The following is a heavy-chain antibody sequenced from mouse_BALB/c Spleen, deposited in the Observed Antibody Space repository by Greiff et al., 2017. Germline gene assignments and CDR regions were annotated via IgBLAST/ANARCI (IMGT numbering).Heavy chain of an antibody. CDR2: ISSGSSTI. D-gene: IGHD2-3*01. CDR1: GFTFSSFG. V-gene: IGHV5-17*02. CDR3: ARRSDGYFYWYFDV. Sequence: EVQGVESGGGLVQPGGSRKLSCAASGFTFSSFGMHWVRQAPEKGLEWVAYISSGSSTIYYADTVKGRFTISRDNPKNTLFLQMTSLRSEDTAMYYCARRSDGYFYWYFDVWGAGTTVTVSS. J-gene: IGHJ1*01.